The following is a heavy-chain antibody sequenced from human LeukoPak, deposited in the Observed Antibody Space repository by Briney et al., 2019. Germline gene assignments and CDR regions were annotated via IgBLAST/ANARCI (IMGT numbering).Heavy chain of an antibody. D-gene: IGHD6-13*01. CDR2: ISGSGGST. V-gene: IGHV3-21*01. CDR3: ARGGIPAAGLDY. J-gene: IGHJ4*02. Sequence: GGSLRLSCRVSGFAHTNYWMHWVRQAPWKGLEWVSSISGSGGSTYSADSVKGRFTISRDNAKNSLYLQMNSLRAEDTAFYYCARGGIPAAGLDYWGQGTLVTVSS. CDR1: GFAHTNYW.